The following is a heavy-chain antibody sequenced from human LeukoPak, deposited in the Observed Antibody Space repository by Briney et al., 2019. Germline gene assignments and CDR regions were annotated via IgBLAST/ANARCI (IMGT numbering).Heavy chain of an antibody. CDR3: TTNDAFDI. CDR2: IKTKADGGPA. Sequence: GGSLRLSCAASGFTFSNAWMNWVRQVPGKGLEWVGRIKTKADGGPADYAAPVKGRFTISRDDSKNMLYLQLNSLKTEDTAVYYCTTNDAFDIWGPGTMVTVSS. CDR1: GFTFSNAW. J-gene: IGHJ3*02. V-gene: IGHV3-15*01.